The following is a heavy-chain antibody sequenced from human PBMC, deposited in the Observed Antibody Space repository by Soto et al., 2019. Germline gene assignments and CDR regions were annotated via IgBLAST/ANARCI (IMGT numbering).Heavy chain of an antibody. Sequence: GASVKVSCKASGGTFSSYAISWVRQAPGQGLEWMGGIIPIFGTANYAQKFQGRVTITADESTSTAYMELSSLRSEDTAMYYCARSITIFGVVILTYYYYGMDVWGQGTTVTVSS. CDR3: ARSITIFGVVILTYYYYGMDV. CDR2: IIPIFGTA. CDR1: GGTFSSYA. V-gene: IGHV1-69*13. J-gene: IGHJ6*02. D-gene: IGHD3-3*01.